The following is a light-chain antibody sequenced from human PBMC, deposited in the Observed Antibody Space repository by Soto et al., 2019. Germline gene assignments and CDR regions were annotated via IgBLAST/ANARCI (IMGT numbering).Light chain of an antibody. Sequence: DVVMTQSPLSLPVTLGQPASISCRSSQSLVYGDANSFFNWVHQRPGQPPRRLIYQVSNRDSGVPDRFSGSGSATDFTLRISRVEAEDVGVYYCMQGSHWPPRYTFGQGTKLEIK. CDR1: QSLVYGDANSF. V-gene: IGKV2-30*01. CDR3: MQGSHWPPRYT. CDR2: QVS. J-gene: IGKJ2*01.